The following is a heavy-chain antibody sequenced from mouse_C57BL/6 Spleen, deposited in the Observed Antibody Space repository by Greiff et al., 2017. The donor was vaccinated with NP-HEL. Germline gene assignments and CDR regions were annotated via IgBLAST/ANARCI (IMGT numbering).Heavy chain of an antibody. J-gene: IGHJ1*03. Sequence: VQLQESGPELVKPGASVKISCKASGYAFSSSWMNWVKQRPGKGLEWIGRIYPGDGDTNYNGKFKGKATLTADKSSSTAYMQLSSLASEDSAVYFCARAFTSVVATERCFDVWGTGTTVTVSS. CDR3: ARAFTSVVATERCFDV. CDR2: IYPGDGDT. V-gene: IGHV1-82*01. D-gene: IGHD1-1*01. CDR1: GYAFSSSW.